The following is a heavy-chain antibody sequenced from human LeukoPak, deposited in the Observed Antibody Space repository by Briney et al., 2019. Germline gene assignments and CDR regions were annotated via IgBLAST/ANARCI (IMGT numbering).Heavy chain of an antibody. CDR1: GFTFSTYG. J-gene: IGHJ4*02. D-gene: IGHD6-19*01. V-gene: IGHV3-23*01. CDR3: AKDLLVGSSGWTRGAYFDY. Sequence: GGTLRLSCAVSGFTFSTYGMSWVRQAPGKGLEWVSAISGSDGSTYYADSVKGRFTISTDNSKNTLDLQMNSLRAEDTAVYYCAKDLLVGSSGWTRGAYFDYWGQGTLVTVSS. CDR2: ISGSDGST.